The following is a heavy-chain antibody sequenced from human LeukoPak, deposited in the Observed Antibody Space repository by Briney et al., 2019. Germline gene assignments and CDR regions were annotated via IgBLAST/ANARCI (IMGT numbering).Heavy chain of an antibody. CDR1: GFTFSSYA. Sequence: PGGSLRLSCAASGFTFSSYAMHWVRQAPGKGLEWVAVISYDGSNKYYADSVKGRFTISRDNSKNTLYLQMNSLRAEDTAVYYCARDLIDYYDSSGRSPHFWGQGTLVTVSS. CDR3: ARDLIDYYDSSGRSPHF. V-gene: IGHV3-30-3*01. D-gene: IGHD3-22*01. J-gene: IGHJ4*02. CDR2: ISYDGSNK.